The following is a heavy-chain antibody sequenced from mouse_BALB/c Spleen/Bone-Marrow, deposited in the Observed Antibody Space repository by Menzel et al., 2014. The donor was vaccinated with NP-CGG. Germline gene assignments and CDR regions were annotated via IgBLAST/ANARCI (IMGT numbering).Heavy chain of an antibody. Sequence: EVHLVESGGGLVKPGGSLKLTCAASGFTFSSYAMSWVRQTPEKRLEWVASISSGGSTYYPDSVKGRFTISRDNARNSLYLQMSSLRSEDTAMYYCARGGLRYFDVWGAGTTVTVSS. V-gene: IGHV5-6-5*01. CDR1: GFTFSSYA. CDR2: ISSGGST. D-gene: IGHD3-2*02. J-gene: IGHJ1*01. CDR3: ARGGLRYFDV.